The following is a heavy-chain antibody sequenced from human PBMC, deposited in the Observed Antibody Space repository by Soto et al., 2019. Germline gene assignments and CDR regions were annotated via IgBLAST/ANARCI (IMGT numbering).Heavy chain of an antibody. J-gene: IGHJ4*02. Sequence: QVQLVESGGGVVQPGRSLRLSCVASGFSFTTYGLHWVRQAPGKGLEWVAVIWYDGSNQYYADSVNGRFTISRDNSKNILYLEMNSMRVEDTAVYYCVTDPCGGECYSDPYFDYWGQGTLVTVSS. CDR3: VTDPCGGECYSDPYFDY. CDR1: GFSFTTYG. V-gene: IGHV3-33*01. D-gene: IGHD2-21*01. CDR2: IWYDGSNQ.